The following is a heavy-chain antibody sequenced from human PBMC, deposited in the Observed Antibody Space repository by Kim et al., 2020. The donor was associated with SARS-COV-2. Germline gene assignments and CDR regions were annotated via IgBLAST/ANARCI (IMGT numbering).Heavy chain of an antibody. CDR1: GGTFSSYA. V-gene: IGHV1-69*04. CDR3: ARDPDIVVVPAAMNDY. D-gene: IGHD2-2*01. Sequence: SVKVSCKASGGTFSSYAISWVRQAPGQGLEWMGRIIPILGIANYAQKFQGRVTITADKSTSTAYMELSSLRSEDTAVYYCARDPDIVVVPAAMNDYWGQGTLVTVSS. CDR2: IIPILGIA. J-gene: IGHJ4*02.